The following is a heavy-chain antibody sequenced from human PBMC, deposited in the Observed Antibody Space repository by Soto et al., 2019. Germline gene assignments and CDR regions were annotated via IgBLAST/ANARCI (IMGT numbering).Heavy chain of an antibody. CDR2: ISSSGSTI. CDR3: ARYYDFWSGYHYYYYYGMDV. Sequence: GSLRLSCAASGFTFSSYAMHWVRQAPGKGLEWVSYISSSGSTIYYADSVKGRFTISRDNAKNSLYLQMNSLRAEDTAVYYCARYYDFWSGYHYYYYYGMDVWGQGTTVTVSS. CDR1: GFTFSSYA. V-gene: IGHV3-48*03. J-gene: IGHJ6*02. D-gene: IGHD3-3*01.